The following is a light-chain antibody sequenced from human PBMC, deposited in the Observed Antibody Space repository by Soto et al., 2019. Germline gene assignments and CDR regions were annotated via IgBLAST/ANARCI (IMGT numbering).Light chain of an antibody. CDR2: DVS. Sequence: QSVLTQPRSVSGSPGQAVTFSCTGTNSDVGGYNYVSWYQQHPDKAPKLIIYDVSKRPSGVPDRFSGSKSGNTASLTSSGLQAEDDADYFCSSFAGSYTHVFGTGTKLTVL. V-gene: IGLV2-11*01. CDR3: SSFAGSYTHV. CDR1: NSDVGGYNY. J-gene: IGLJ1*01.